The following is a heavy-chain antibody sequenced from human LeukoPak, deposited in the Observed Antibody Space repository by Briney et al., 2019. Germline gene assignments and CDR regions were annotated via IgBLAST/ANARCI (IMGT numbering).Heavy chain of an antibody. D-gene: IGHD3-3*01. CDR3: AKDLGLAWYFCLDV. J-gene: IGHJ6*02. V-gene: IGHV3-74*01. Sequence: PGGSLRLSCEASGFTFRSHWMHWVRQAPGKGLAWVSRIKSDGSSTSYADSVKGRFTISRDNAKNTLYLQMNSLRAEDTAVYYCAKDLGLAWYFCLDVWGQGTTVTVSS. CDR2: IKSDGSST. CDR1: GFTFRSHW.